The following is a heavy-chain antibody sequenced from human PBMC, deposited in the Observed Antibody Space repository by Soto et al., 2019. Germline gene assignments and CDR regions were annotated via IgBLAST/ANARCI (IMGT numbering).Heavy chain of an antibody. CDR1: GGSISSYY. D-gene: IGHD6-13*01. CDR2: IYYSGST. Sequence: SETLSLTCTVSGGSISSYYCSWLRQPPGKGLEWIGYIYYSGSTNYNPSLKSRVTISVDTSKNQFSLKLSSVTAADTAVYYCAREGGDSSFSGPNDAFDIWGQGTMVTVSS. J-gene: IGHJ3*02. V-gene: IGHV4-59*01. CDR3: AREGGDSSFSGPNDAFDI.